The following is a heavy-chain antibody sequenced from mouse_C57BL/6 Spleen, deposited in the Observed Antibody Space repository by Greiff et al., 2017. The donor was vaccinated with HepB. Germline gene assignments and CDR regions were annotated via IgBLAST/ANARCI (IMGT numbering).Heavy chain of an antibody. CDR3: ARTGLRRYFDY. CDR1: GFTFTDYY. Sequence: EVKVVESGGGLVQPGGSLSLSCAASGFTFTDYYMSWVRQPPGKALEWLGFIRNKANGYTTEYSASVKGRFTISRDNSQSILYLQMNALRAEDSATYYCARTGLRRYFDYWGQGTTLTVSS. V-gene: IGHV7-3*01. D-gene: IGHD2-12*01. J-gene: IGHJ2*01. CDR2: IRNKANGYTT.